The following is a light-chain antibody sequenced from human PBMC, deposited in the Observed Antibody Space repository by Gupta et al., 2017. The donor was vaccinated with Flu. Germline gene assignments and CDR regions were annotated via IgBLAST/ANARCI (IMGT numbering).Light chain of an antibody. J-gene: IGLJ3*02. CDR2: EDD. Sequence: TVPVSCTRSASSIAGHYVQWYKQRPGSSPSTVIYEDDQRPSGVPARFSGSLDTSSNSASLPISGLKAEDEGTYYCLSYVDRSRVFGGGTRLTVL. CDR3: LSYVDRSRV. V-gene: IGLV6-57*01. CDR1: ASSIAGHY.